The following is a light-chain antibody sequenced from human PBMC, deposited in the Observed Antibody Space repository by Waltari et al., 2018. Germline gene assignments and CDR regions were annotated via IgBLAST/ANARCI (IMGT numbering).Light chain of an antibody. J-gene: IGLJ2*01. Sequence: QSALTQPASVSGSPGQSLTLSCTGTSSDVGSYNYVSWYQQNSGKAPKLMIYDVSKRPSGVSNRFSGSKSGNTASLTISGLQAEDEADYYCGSYTTSSTLVFGGGTKLTVL. V-gene: IGLV2-14*03. CDR3: GSYTTSSTLV. CDR1: SSDVGSYNY. CDR2: DVS.